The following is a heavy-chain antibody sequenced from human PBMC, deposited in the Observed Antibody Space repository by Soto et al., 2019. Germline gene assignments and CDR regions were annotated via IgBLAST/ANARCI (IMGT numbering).Heavy chain of an antibody. CDR3: TLRRAYSRRAYNWFDP. J-gene: IGHJ5*02. CDR1: GFTFSNAW. V-gene: IGHV3-15*07. CDR2: IKSKTDGGTT. D-gene: IGHD2-15*01. Sequence: PGGSLRLSCAASGFTFSNAWMNWVRQAPGKGLEWVGRIKSKTDGGTTDYAAPVKGRFTISRDDSKNTLYLQMNSLKTEDTAVYYCTLRRAYSRRAYNWFDPWGQGTLVTVSS.